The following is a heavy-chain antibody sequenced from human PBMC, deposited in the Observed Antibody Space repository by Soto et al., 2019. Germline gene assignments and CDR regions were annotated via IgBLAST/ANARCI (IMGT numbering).Heavy chain of an antibody. D-gene: IGHD5-12*01. J-gene: IGHJ4*02. CDR1: GASINSSY. Sequence: KPSETLSLTCTVSGASINSSYWSWIRQSPERGLEWIAYVYHTGATNYNPSLKSRVTISLDTSKGQFSLNLTSLTTADTAVYFCARGGNRYSNVASGVGGFDYWGQGSLVTVSS. CDR2: VYHTGAT. V-gene: IGHV4-59*01. CDR3: ARGGNRYSNVASGVGGFDY.